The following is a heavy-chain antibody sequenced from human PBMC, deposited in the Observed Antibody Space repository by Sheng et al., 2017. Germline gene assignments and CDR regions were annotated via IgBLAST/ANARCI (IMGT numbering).Heavy chain of an antibody. CDR2: ISYDGSNK. V-gene: IGHV3-30*18. J-gene: IGHJ4*02. D-gene: IGHD3-3*01. CDR1: GFTFSSYG. Sequence: QVQLVESGGGVVQPGRSLRLSCAASGFTFSSYGMHWVRQAPGKGLEWVAVISYDGSNKYYADSVKGRFTISRDNSKNTLYLQMNSLRAEDTAVYYCAKDPGGYDFWSGSYYFDYWGQGTL. CDR3: AKDPGGYDFWSGSYYFDY.